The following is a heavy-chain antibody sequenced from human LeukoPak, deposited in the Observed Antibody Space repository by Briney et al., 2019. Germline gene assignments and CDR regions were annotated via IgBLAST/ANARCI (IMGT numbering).Heavy chain of an antibody. CDR3: ARQSPPGAAAEDDY. CDR2: IYTSGST. J-gene: IGHJ4*02. D-gene: IGHD6-13*01. CDR1: GGSISSGSYY. V-gene: IGHV4-61*02. Sequence: SQTLSLTCTVSGGSISSGSYYWSWIRQPAGKGLEWIGRIYTSGSTNYSPSLKSRVTISVDTSKNQFSLKLSSVTAADTAVYYCARQSPPGAAAEDDYWGQGTLVTVSS.